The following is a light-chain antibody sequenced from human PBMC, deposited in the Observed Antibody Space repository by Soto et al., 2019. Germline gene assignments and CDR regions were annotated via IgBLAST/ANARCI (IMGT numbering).Light chain of an antibody. CDR2: FAS. J-gene: IGKJ4*01. CDR1: QSVSTN. CDR3: QQYNNWSLT. Sequence: DIMMTQSPSTLSVSPGERAALSCRASQSVSTNLAWYQQKPGQPPRLLIYFASTRATAVPARFTAGGSGTDFTLTISSLEPEDFAVYYCQQYNNWSLTFGGGTKVDIK. V-gene: IGKV3-15*01.